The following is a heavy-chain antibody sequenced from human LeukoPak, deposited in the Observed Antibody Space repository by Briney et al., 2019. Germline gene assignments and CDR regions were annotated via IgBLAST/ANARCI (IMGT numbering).Heavy chain of an antibody. D-gene: IGHD3-22*01. CDR2: ISAYNGNT. CDR3: ASSPPHYYDSSGYYYH. CDR1: GYTFTSYG. Sequence: ASVKVSCKASGYTFTSYGISWVRQAPGQGLEWMGWISAYNGNTNYAQKLQGRVTMTTDTSTSTAYMELRSLRSDDTAVYYCASSPPHYYDSSGYYYHLGQGTLVTVSS. J-gene: IGHJ5*02. V-gene: IGHV1-18*01.